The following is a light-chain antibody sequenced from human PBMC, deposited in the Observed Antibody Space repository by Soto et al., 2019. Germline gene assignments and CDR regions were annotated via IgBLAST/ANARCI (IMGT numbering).Light chain of an antibody. V-gene: IGKV3D-20*02. J-gene: IGKJ5*01. Sequence: EIVFTQSPGTLSLSPGERATLSCRASQSVSNNYLAWYQQKPGQAPRLLIYDASIRATGIPARFSGSGYGTDFTLTISSLEPEDFAVYYCQQRSNWPTFGQGTRLEI. CDR2: DAS. CDR1: QSVSNNY. CDR3: QQRSNWPT.